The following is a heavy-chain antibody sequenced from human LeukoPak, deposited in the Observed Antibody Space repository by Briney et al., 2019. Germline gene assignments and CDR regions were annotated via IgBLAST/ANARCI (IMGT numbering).Heavy chain of an antibody. CDR2: IKEDGSEI. CDR3: ARDRGYSTFDY. Sequence: GGSLRLSCAASAFTFSNYWMSWVRQAPGKGLEWVANIKEDGSEINYVDSVKGRFTISRDNAKNSLYLQMNSLRVDDTAVYYCARDRGYSTFDYWGQGTLVSVSS. V-gene: IGHV3-7*01. D-gene: IGHD4-23*01. CDR1: AFTFSNYW. J-gene: IGHJ4*02.